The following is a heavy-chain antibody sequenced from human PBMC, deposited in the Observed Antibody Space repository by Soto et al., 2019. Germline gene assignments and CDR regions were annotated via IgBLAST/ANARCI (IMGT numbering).Heavy chain of an antibody. J-gene: IGHJ1*01. CDR3: AREVTYRGGSFSLGL. V-gene: IGHV1-2*02. CDR2: INPNNGGT. CDR1: GYFFTSYY. D-gene: IGHD3-16*01. Sequence: GASVKVSCKTSGYFFTSYYIHWVRQASGQGLEWMGWINPNNGGTNSAQKFQGRVTMTSDTSINTAYMEITRLRSDDTALYYCAREVTYRGGSFSLGLWGQGTMMTV.